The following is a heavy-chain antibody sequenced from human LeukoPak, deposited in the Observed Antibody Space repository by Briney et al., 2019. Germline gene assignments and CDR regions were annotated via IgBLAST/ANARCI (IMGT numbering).Heavy chain of an antibody. CDR2: IIPIFGTA. J-gene: IGHJ4*02. D-gene: IGHD3-22*01. Sequence: SVKVSCKASGGTFSSYAISWVRQAPGQGLEWMGGIIPIFGTANYAQKFQGRVTITADESTSTAYMELSSLRSEDTAVYYCARSATNYDSSGYYYYRGQGTLVTVSS. CDR3: ARSATNYDSSGYYYY. CDR1: GGTFSSYA. V-gene: IGHV1-69*01.